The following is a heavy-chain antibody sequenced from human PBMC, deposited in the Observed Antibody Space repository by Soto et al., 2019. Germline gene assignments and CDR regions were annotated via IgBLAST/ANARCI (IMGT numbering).Heavy chain of an antibody. Sequence: SEILSLTCTVSGGSISSSSYYWGWIRQPPGKGLEWIGSIYYSGSTYYNPSLKSRVTISVDTSKNQFSLKLSSVTAADTAVYYCATFYDSSGYYYVGAFDIWGQGTMVT. CDR3: ATFYDSSGYYYVGAFDI. V-gene: IGHV4-39*01. CDR2: IYYSGST. CDR1: GGSISSSSYY. J-gene: IGHJ3*02. D-gene: IGHD3-22*01.